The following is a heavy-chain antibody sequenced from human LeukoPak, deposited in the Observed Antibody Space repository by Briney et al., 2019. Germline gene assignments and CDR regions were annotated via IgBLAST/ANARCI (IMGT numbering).Heavy chain of an antibody. CDR2: IYSGGST. D-gene: IGHD2-8*02. V-gene: IGHV3-66*01. J-gene: IGHJ4*02. CDR1: EFSFSSFW. CDR3: ATVTGYYFDY. Sequence: PGGSLRLSCAASEFSFSSFWMSWVRQAPGKGLEWVSVIYSGGSTYYADSVKGRFTISRDNSKNTLYLQMNSLRAEDTAVYYCATVTGYYFDYWGQGTLVTVSS.